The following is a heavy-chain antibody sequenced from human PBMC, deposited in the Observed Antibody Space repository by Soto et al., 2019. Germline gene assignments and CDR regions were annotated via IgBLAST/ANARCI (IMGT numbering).Heavy chain of an antibody. CDR3: ARLLRPSDSERYYMDV. CDR1: DDSINSDKYY. V-gene: IGHV4-39*01. CDR2: IYYRGNA. D-gene: IGHD2-15*01. Sequence: PSETLSLTCSVSDDSINSDKYYWGWIRQPPGKGLEWIGSIYYRGNAYYNPSLKTRVTISLDKSKSQFTLNLNSVTAADTAVYYCARLLRPSDSERYYMDVWGKGTTVTVSS. J-gene: IGHJ6*03.